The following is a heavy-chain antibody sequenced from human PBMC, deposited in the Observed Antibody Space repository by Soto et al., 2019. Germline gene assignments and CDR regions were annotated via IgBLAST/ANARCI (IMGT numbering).Heavy chain of an antibody. CDR1: GFSLSNAGLG. Sequence: QVTVKESGPVLVKPTETLTLTCTVSGFSLSNAGLGVSWIRQPPGKALEWLAHIFSNDEKSYSTSLKSRLTISKDNSKCQVVLTMTNMDPVDTASYYCASKYSTSWYWFDPWGQGTLVTVSS. CDR2: IFSNDEK. V-gene: IGHV2-26*04. CDR3: ASKYSTSWYWFDP. D-gene: IGHD6-13*01. J-gene: IGHJ5*02.